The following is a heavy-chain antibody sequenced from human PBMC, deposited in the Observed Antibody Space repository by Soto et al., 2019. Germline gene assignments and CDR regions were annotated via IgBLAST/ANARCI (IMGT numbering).Heavy chain of an antibody. J-gene: IGHJ5*02. Sequence: ASVKVSCKASGYTFTSYDINWVRQATGQGLEYLGWMNPNSGNTGYVQKFQGRVTMTRDTSISTAYMELSSLRSEDTAVYYCAREYPPPNSLVTIFGVVIKQIWFDPWGQGTLVTVSS. D-gene: IGHD3-3*01. CDR1: GYTFTSYD. CDR2: MNPNSGNT. V-gene: IGHV1-8*01. CDR3: AREYPPPNSLVTIFGVVIKQIWFDP.